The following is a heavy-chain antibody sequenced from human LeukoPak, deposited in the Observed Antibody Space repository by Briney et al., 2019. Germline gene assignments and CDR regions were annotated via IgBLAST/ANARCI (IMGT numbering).Heavy chain of an antibody. CDR2: IYSGGST. CDR1: GFTVSSNY. CDR3: ARDPLRSGAFDI. D-gene: IGHD3-3*01. V-gene: IGHV3-53*01. J-gene: IGHJ3*02. Sequence: GGSLRLSCAASGFTVSSNYMSWVRQAPGKGLEWVSVIYSGGSTYCADSVKGRFTISRDDSKNTLYLQMNSLRAEDTAEYYCARDPLRSGAFDIWGQGTMVTVSS.